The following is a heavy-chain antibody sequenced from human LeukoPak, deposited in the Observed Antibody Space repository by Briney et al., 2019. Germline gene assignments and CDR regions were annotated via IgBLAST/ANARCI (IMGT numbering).Heavy chain of an antibody. J-gene: IGHJ4*02. Sequence: GRSLRLSCAASGFTFSSYGMHWVRQAPGKGLEWVAVIWYDGSNKYYADFVKGRFTISRDNSKNTLYLQMNSLRAEDTAVYYCARVAAAGLGLPDYWGQGTLVTVSS. CDR3: ARVAAAGLGLPDY. D-gene: IGHD6-13*01. V-gene: IGHV3-33*01. CDR2: IWYDGSNK. CDR1: GFTFSSYG.